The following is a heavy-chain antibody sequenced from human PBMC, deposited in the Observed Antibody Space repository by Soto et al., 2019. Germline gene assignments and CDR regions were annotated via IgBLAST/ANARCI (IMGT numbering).Heavy chain of an antibody. D-gene: IGHD6-13*01. J-gene: IGHJ5*02. CDR3: ARGSRYSSSWPWGRWFDP. Sequence: QVPLVQSGAEVKKPGASVKVSCKASGYTFTSYGISWVRQAPGQGLEWMGWISAYNGNTNYAQKLQGRVTMTTDTSTSTAYMELRSLRSDDTAVYYCARGSRYSSSWPWGRWFDPWGQGTLVTVSS. V-gene: IGHV1-18*01. CDR1: GYTFTSYG. CDR2: ISAYNGNT.